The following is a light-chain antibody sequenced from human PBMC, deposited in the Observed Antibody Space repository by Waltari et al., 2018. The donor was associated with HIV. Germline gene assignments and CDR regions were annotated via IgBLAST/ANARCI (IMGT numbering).Light chain of an antibody. CDR3: QQYGDSPIT. V-gene: IGKV3-20*01. CDR2: GAS. Sequence: EIVLTQSPGTLSLSPGDRATLSCRASQTITSNFLAWYQQRPGQAPRLLIFGASSRATGIPDRFGGSGSGTDFTLTIGRLEPEDSAVYYCQQYGDSPITFGQGTRREIK. J-gene: IGKJ5*01. CDR1: QTITSNF.